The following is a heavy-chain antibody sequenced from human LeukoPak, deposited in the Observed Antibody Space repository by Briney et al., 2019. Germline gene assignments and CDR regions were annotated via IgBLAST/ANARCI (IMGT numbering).Heavy chain of an antibody. Sequence: ASVKVSCKASGYTFTGYYMHWVRQAPGQGLEWMGWINPNSGGTNYAQKLQGRVTMTTDTSTSTAYMELRSLRSDDTAVYYCARDREVGANTYYYYYYMDVWGKGTTVTVSS. J-gene: IGHJ6*03. V-gene: IGHV1-2*02. D-gene: IGHD1-26*01. CDR3: ARDREVGANTYYYYYYMDV. CDR2: INPNSGGT. CDR1: GYTFTGYY.